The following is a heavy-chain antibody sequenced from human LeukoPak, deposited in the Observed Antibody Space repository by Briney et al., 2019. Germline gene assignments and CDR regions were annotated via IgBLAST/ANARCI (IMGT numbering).Heavy chain of an antibody. D-gene: IGHD3-22*01. J-gene: IGHJ5*02. CDR1: GYTFTGYY. V-gene: IGHV1-2*06. CDR2: INPNSGGT. Sequence: GASVKVSCKASGYTFTGYYMHWVLQAPGQGLEWMGRINPNSGGTNYAQKFQGRVTMTRDTSISTAYMELSRLRSDDTAVYYCAMYYYDSSGYYFPEDNWFDPWGQGTLVTVSS. CDR3: AMYYYDSSGYYFPEDNWFDP.